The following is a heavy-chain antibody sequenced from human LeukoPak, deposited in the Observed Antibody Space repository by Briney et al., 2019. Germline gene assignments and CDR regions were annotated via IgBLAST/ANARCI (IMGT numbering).Heavy chain of an antibody. CDR3: AREPGGYDLRGYYYYYMDV. V-gene: IGHV3-48*01. CDR1: GFTFSSYS. Sequence: GGSLRLSCAASGFTFSSYSMNWVRQAPGKGLEWVSYISSSSSTIYYADSVKGRFTISGDNAKNSLYLQMNSLRAEDTAVYYCAREPGGYDLRGYYYYYMDVWGKGTTVTVSS. CDR2: ISSSSSTI. J-gene: IGHJ6*03. D-gene: IGHD5-12*01.